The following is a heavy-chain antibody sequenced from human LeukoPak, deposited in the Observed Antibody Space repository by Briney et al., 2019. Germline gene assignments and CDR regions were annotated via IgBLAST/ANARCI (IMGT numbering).Heavy chain of an antibody. D-gene: IGHD3-9*01. Sequence: GSLRLSCAGSGFTFSSYAMSWVRQPPGKGLEWIGEINHSGSTNYNPSPKSRVTISVDTSKNQFSLKLSSVTAADTAVYYCARGRILRYFDWPRRTPRGVWPCAFDIWGQGTMVTVSS. CDR1: GFTFSSYA. CDR3: ARGRILRYFDWPRRTPRGVWPCAFDI. J-gene: IGHJ3*02. V-gene: IGHV4-34*01. CDR2: INHSGST.